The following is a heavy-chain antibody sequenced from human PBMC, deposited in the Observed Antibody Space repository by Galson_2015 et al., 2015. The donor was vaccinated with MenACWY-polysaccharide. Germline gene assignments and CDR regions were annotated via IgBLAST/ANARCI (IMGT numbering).Heavy chain of an antibody. CDR3: ARPGRYYDPDAFDI. J-gene: IGHJ3*02. V-gene: IGHV4-39*01. D-gene: IGHD3-22*01. CDR1: GGSISSSSYY. Sequence: SETLSLTCTVSGGSISSSSYYWGWIRQPPGKGLERIGRIYYSGSTYYNPSLKSRVTISVDTSKNQFTLKLSSVTAADTAVYYCARPGRYYDPDAFDIWGQGTMVTVSS. CDR2: IYYSGST.